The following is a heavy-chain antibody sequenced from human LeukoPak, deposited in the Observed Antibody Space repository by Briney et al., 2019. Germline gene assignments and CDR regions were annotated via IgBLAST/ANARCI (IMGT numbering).Heavy chain of an antibody. J-gene: IGHJ6*03. CDR3: ARGVCSSTSCYFSHYYYYYMDV. CDR2: IYYSGST. Sequence: SETLSLTCTVSGGSISSYYWSWIRQPPGKGLEWIGYIYYSGSTNYNPSLKSRVTISVDTSKNQFSLKLSSVTAADTAVYYCARGVCSSTSCYFSHYYYYYMDVWGKGTTVTVSS. CDR1: GGSISSYY. D-gene: IGHD2-2*01. V-gene: IGHV4-59*01.